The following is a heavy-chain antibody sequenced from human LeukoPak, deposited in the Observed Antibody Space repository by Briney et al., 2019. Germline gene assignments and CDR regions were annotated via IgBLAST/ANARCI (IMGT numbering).Heavy chain of an antibody. D-gene: IGHD3-10*01. J-gene: IGHJ4*02. CDR3: ARYVVSGSGKYYCDY. V-gene: IGHV4-39*01. CDR1: GGSISSSGYY. CDR2: INYSGNT. Sequence: SETLSLTCTVSGGSISSSGYYWSWIRQPPGKGLEWIGSINYSGNTYYNPSLKSRVTTSVDTSKNQFSLKLSSVTAADTAVYNCARYVVSGSGKYYCDYWGQGTLVTVSS.